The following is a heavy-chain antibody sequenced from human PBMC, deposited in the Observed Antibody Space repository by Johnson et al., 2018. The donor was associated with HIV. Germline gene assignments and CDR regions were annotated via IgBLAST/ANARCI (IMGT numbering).Heavy chain of an antibody. V-gene: IGHV3-23*04. J-gene: IGHJ3*02. CDR3: AKDPRSSSWYWDAFDI. CDR1: GFTFSSYA. CDR2: ISGSGGST. D-gene: IGHD6-13*01. Sequence: VQLVESGGGLVQPVGSLRLSCAASGFTFSSYAMSWVRQAPGKGLEWVSAISGSGGSTYYADSVKGRFTISRDNSKNTLYLQMNSLRAEDTAVYYCAKDPRSSSWYWDAFDIWGQGTMVTVSS.